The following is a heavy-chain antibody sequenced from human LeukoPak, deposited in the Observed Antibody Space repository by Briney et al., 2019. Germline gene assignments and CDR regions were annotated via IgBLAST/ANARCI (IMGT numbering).Heavy chain of an antibody. CDR2: INHRGDT. V-gene: IGHV4-34*01. Sequence: SETLSLTCAVYGGSFSAYYWSWIRQSPGKGLEWIAEINHRGDTNYNPSVKSRVSISVDTSKNQFSLKMTSLTAADTAVYNCARGPTISETGYFDYWGQGTLVTVSS. CDR3: ARGPTISETGYFDY. D-gene: IGHD1-1*01. J-gene: IGHJ4*03. CDR1: GGSFSAYY.